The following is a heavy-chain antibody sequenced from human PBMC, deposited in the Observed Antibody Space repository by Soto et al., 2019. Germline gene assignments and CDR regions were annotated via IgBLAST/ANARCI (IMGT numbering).Heavy chain of an antibody. D-gene: IGHD3-22*01. V-gene: IGHV1-69*13. CDR2: IIPIFGTA. CDR3: ARDSAVVVPYYYYYYGMDV. Sequence: GASVKVSCKASGGTFSSYAISWVRQAPGQGLEWMGGIIPIFGTANYAQKFQGRVTITADESTSTAYMELSSLRSEDTAVYYCARDSAVVVPYYYYYYGMDVWGQGTTVTVSS. CDR1: GGTFSSYA. J-gene: IGHJ6*02.